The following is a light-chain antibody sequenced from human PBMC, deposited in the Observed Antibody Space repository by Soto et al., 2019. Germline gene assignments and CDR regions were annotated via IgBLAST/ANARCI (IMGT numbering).Light chain of an antibody. Sequence: EIVMTQSPATLSVSPGERATLSCRASQSVNNNLAWYQQKPGQAPRLLIYDTSTRATGIPARFSGSGSGTEFTLTISSLQSEDFAVYDCQQYSNWPPITFGQGTRLEIK. V-gene: IGKV3-15*01. CDR3: QQYSNWPPIT. CDR2: DTS. J-gene: IGKJ5*01. CDR1: QSVNNN.